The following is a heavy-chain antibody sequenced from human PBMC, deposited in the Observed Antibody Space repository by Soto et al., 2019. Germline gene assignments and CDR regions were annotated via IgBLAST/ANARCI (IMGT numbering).Heavy chain of an antibody. Sequence: GETLKISCEGSGYNFNTYWIGWVRQMPGKRLERMALIYPGDSDTRYSPSFEGQVTLSVDRSISTAYLQWSSLKASDTAIYYCATSTVSYVDIVSSTTRGYFDHWGRGTLCTVSS. CDR3: ATSTVSYVDIVSSTTRGYFDH. CDR1: GYNFNTYW. J-gene: IGHJ4*02. V-gene: IGHV5-51*01. D-gene: IGHD5-12*01. CDR2: IYPGDSDT.